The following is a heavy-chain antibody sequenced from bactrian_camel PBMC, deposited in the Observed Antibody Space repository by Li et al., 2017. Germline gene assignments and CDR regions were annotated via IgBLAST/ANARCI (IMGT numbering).Heavy chain of an antibody. J-gene: IGHJ4*01. D-gene: IGHD1*01. CDR2: INRDDNT. Sequence: HVQLVESGGGSVQAGESLRLSCTAYGFTFDDTDMDWYRQAPGGECELVSSINRDDNTGYADSAKGRFTISQDIAKNTVYLQLNSLKPEDTAMYYCAAERPSGNSQCLLLIQRLGIMQAVFPYWGQGTQVTVS. CDR3: AAERPSGNSQCLLLIQRLGIMQAVFPY. V-gene: IGHV3S53*01. CDR1: GFTFDDTD.